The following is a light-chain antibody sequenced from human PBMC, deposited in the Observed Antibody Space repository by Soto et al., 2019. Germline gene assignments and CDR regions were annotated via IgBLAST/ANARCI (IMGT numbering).Light chain of an antibody. Sequence: QSVLTQPPSVSGAPGQRVTISCTGSSSNIGAGYDVHWYQQLPGTAPKLLIYGNSNRPSGVPDRFSGSKSGTSASPAITGLQAEDEAADYCQSYGSSLSVLFGGGTKLTVL. V-gene: IGLV1-40*01. J-gene: IGLJ2*01. CDR2: GNS. CDR3: QSYGSSLSVL. CDR1: SSNIGAGYD.